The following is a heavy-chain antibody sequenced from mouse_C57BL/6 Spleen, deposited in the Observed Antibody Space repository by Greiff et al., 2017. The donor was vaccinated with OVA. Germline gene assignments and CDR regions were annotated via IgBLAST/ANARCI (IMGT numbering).Heavy chain of an antibody. D-gene: IGHD1-1*01. V-gene: IGHV1-39*01. Sequence: EVKLMESGPELVKPGASVKISCKASGYSFTDYNMNWVKQSNGKSLEWIGVINPNYGTTSYNQKFKGKATLSVDQSSSTAYMQLNSLTSEDSAVYYCAREGGTYASSYGFLVYWGQGTTLTVSS. CDR2: INPNYGTT. CDR1: GYSFTDYN. J-gene: IGHJ2*01. CDR3: AREGGTYASSYGFLVY.